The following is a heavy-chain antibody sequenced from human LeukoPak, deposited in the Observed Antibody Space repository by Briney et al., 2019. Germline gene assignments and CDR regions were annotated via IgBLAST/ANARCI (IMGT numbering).Heavy chain of an antibody. CDR3: ARDLSVGSKPDLGFDY. D-gene: IGHD1-26*01. Sequence: GGSLRLSCAASGFIFSSYGMHWVRQAPGKGLEWVAFIRYDGSNTYYADSVKGRFTISRDNAKNSLYLQMNSLRAEDTAVYYCARDLSVGSKPDLGFDYWGQGTLVTASS. J-gene: IGHJ4*02. CDR2: IRYDGSNT. V-gene: IGHV3-30*02. CDR1: GFIFSSYG.